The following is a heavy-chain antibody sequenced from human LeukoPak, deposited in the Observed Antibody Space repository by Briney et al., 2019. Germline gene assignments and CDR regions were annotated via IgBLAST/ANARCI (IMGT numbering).Heavy chain of an antibody. J-gene: IGHJ4*02. CDR1: GYTFTGYY. V-gene: IGHV1-18*04. D-gene: IGHD1-26*01. CDR3: ARDTGGTYRHPYDFDY. CDR2: ISAYNGNT. Sequence: ASVKVSCKASGYTFTGYYMHWVRQAPGQGLEWMGWISAYNGNTNYAPNLQGRVTMTTDTSTSTAYMELRSLKSDDTAVYYCARDTGGTYRHPYDFDYWGQGTLVTVSS.